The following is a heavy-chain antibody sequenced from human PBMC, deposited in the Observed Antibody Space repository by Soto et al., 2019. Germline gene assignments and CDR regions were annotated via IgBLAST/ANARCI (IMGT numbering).Heavy chain of an antibody. V-gene: IGHV4-59*01. J-gene: IGHJ4*02. Sequence: SETLSLTCTVSGGSISNYYWNWVRQPPGKGLEWIGYIYYSGSTNYNPSLKSRVTISVDTSKNQFSLKLSSVTAADTAVYYCARDSCSSTSCYVGYWGQGTLVTVSS. CDR3: ARDSCSSTSCYVGY. CDR2: IYYSGST. CDR1: GGSISNYY. D-gene: IGHD2-2*01.